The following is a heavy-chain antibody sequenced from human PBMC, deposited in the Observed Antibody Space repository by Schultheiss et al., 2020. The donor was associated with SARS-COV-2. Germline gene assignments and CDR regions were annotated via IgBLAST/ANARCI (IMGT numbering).Heavy chain of an antibody. D-gene: IGHD4-17*01. CDR2: IWYDGTSE. Sequence: GGSLRLSCAASGFTFSSYGMYWVRQAPGKGLEWVAVIWYDGTSEYYADSVKGRFTISRDNPKNMVYLQMNSLRAEDTAVYYCARDRSPYYGDYVGPLDYWGQGTLVTVSS. CDR1: GFTFSSYG. V-gene: IGHV3-33*07. J-gene: IGHJ4*02. CDR3: ARDRSPYYGDYVGPLDY.